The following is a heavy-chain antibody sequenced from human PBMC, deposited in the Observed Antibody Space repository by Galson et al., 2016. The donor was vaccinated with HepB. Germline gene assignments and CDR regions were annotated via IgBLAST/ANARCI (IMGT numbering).Heavy chain of an antibody. CDR1: GFTFSNYG. D-gene: IGHD3-10*01. V-gene: IGHV3-30*18. Sequence: SLRLSCAASGFTFSNYGMHWVRQAPGKGLEWVAADSMDGRRKFYADSVKGRFTISRDNSNSMLFLQMSSLRAEDTAVYYCAKERGSRLTMVRGVLDPFDIWGHGTLVTVSA. CDR2: DSMDGRRK. CDR3: AKERGSRLTMVRGVLDPFDI. J-gene: IGHJ3*02.